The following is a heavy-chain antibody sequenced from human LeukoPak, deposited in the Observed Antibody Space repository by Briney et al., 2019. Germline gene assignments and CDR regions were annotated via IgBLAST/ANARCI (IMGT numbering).Heavy chain of an antibody. CDR3: ASRAGYTGSWSAFDY. D-gene: IGHD6-13*01. V-gene: IGHV3-23*01. J-gene: IGHJ4*02. CDR2: IGAGGTFT. CDR1: GFTFSSYA. Sequence: GGSQRLSCTASGFTFSSYAMNWVRQAPGKGLEWVSGIGAGGTFTYYADSLKGRFTIFRDNSRNTLYLQMNSLRAEDTAVYYCASRAGYTGSWSAFDYWGQGTLVTVSS.